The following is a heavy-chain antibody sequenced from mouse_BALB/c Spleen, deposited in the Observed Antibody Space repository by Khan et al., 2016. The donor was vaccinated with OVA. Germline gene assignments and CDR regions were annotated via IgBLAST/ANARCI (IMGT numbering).Heavy chain of an antibody. J-gene: IGHJ3*01. Sequence: EVQLQQSGTVLARPGASVKMSCKASGYIFTSYWMHWVKQRPGQGLEWIGAIYPGNSDTNYNQKFKGKAKLTAVTSTSTAYMELSRLPNEDSAVYYCTRWGYGFAYWGQGTLVTVSA. CDR1: GYIFTSYW. V-gene: IGHV1-5*01. CDR3: TRWGYGFAY. D-gene: IGHD3-1*01. CDR2: IYPGNSDT.